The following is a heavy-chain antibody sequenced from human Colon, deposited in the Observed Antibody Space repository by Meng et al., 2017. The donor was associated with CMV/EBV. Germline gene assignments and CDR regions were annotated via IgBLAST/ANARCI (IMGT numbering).Heavy chain of an antibody. CDR2: IYGDGYT. V-gene: IGHV3-53*01. CDR1: GFAVSDNH. CDR3: HGSGGYSY. J-gene: IGHJ4*02. D-gene: IGHD1-26*01. Sequence: GGSLRPSCVVFGFAVSDNHINWVRQAPGRGLEWVSTIYGDGYTNTADSVKGRFAISRDNSKNRVFLQMNSLRAEDTAIYYCHGSGGYSYWGQGSLVTVSS.